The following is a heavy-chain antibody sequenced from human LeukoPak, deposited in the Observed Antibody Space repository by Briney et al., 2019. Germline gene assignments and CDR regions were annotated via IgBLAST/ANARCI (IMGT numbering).Heavy chain of an antibody. CDR3: ARDLSGPSVY. CDR2: INHGGNKI. D-gene: IGHD2-15*01. V-gene: IGHV3-7*01. Sequence: GGSLRLSCVASGFTFSTHWRNWVRQAPGKGLEWVASINHGGNKIYYLDSVKGRFTISSDSATNSLHLQMNSLRVEDTAVYYCARDLSGPSVYWGQGTLVTVSS. J-gene: IGHJ4*02. CDR1: GFTFSTHW.